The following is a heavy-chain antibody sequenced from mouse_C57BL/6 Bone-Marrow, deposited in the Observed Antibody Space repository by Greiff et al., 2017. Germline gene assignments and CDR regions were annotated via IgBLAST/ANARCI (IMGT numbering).Heavy chain of an antibody. Sequence: QVQLKESGAELVKPGASVKLSCKASGYTFTSYWMHWVKQRPGQGLEWIGVIDPSDSYTNYNQKFKGKATLTVDTSSSTAYMQLSSLTSEDSAVYYCLITTGYWGQGTTLTVSS. CDR1: GYTFTSYW. CDR3: LITTGY. J-gene: IGHJ2*01. V-gene: IGHV1-59*01. D-gene: IGHD1-1*01. CDR2: IDPSDSYT.